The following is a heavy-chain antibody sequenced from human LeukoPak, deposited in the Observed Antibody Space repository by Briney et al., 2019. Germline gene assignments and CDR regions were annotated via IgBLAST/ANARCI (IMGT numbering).Heavy chain of an antibody. V-gene: IGHV3-74*01. CDR1: GXPFSTYW. CDR2: IKSDSDGSTI. CDR3: ARGGIYGTLDY. Sequence: GGSLRLSCAASGXPFSTYWMLWVRQAPGKGLVWVSHIKSDSDGSTISYADSVKGRFTISRDNAKNTLYLQMNSLRDEDTAVYYCARGGIYGTLDYWGQGTLVTVSS. D-gene: IGHD3-10*01. J-gene: IGHJ4*02.